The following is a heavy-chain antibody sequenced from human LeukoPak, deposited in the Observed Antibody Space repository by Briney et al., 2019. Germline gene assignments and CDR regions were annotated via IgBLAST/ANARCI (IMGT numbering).Heavy chain of an antibody. CDR3: ARGVVGATAFAY. CDR2: IYASGSP. V-gene: IGHV4-4*07. Sequence: SETLSLTCTVSGGSISGYTWSWIRQPAGKGLEWIGRIYASGSPNYNPSLQGRVTMSVDTSRGQFFLMVHSVTAADTAVYYCARGVVGATAFAYWGQGTVVTASS. CDR1: GGSISGYT. D-gene: IGHD1-26*01. J-gene: IGHJ4*02.